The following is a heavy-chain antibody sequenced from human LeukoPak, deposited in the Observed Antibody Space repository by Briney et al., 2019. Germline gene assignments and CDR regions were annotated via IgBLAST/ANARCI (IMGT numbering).Heavy chain of an antibody. CDR2: INHSGST. CDR3: ARSATADFDY. J-gene: IGHJ4*02. Sequence: SETLSLTCAVYGGSFSGYYWSWIRQPPGKGLEWIGEINHSGSTNYNPSLKSRVTISVDTSKNQLSLKLSSVTAADTAVYYCARSATADFDYWGQGTLVTVSS. D-gene: IGHD4-17*01. CDR1: GGSFSGYY. V-gene: IGHV4-34*01.